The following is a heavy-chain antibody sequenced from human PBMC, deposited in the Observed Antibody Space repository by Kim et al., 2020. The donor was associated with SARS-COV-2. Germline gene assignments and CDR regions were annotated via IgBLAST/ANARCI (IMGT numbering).Heavy chain of an antibody. Sequence: SETLSLTCTVSGGSISSYYWSWIRQPPGKGLEWIGYIYYSGSTNYNPSLKSRVTISVDTSKNQFSLKLSSVTAADTAVYYCARELVYYDILTGVGWFDPWGQGTLVTVSS. J-gene: IGHJ5*02. D-gene: IGHD3-9*01. CDR2: IYYSGST. V-gene: IGHV4-59*01. CDR3: ARELVYYDILTGVGWFDP. CDR1: GGSISSYY.